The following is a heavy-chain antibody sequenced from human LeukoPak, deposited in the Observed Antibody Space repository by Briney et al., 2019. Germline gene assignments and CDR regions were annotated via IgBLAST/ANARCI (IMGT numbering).Heavy chain of an antibody. J-gene: IGHJ6*02. V-gene: IGHV3-23*01. D-gene: IGHD3-10*01. CDR3: VRHSGSPIKYGMDV. Sequence: QAGGSLRLSCVASGFTLSSYAMSWVRQAPGKGLEWVSAISGDDDTTYYADSVKGRFTVSRDTSKNTLYLQVSSLRVEDTAVYYCVRHSGSPIKYGMDVWGQGTTVTVSS. CDR1: GFTLSSYA. CDR2: ISGDDDTT.